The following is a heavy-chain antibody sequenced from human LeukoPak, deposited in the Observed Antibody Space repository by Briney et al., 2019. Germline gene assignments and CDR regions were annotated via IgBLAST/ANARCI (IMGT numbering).Heavy chain of an antibody. CDR1: GYTFTSYG. D-gene: IGHD3-22*01. V-gene: IGHV1-18*01. Sequence: ASVSVSCKASGYTFTSYGISGVRQAPGQGLEGMGWISAYNGKTNYAQKLQCRLTMTTDASTSTAYMELRSLRSDDTAVYYCARGGYYYDSSGYYYGPFGYYYYYMDVWGKGTTVTVSS. J-gene: IGHJ6*03. CDR3: ARGGYYYDSSGYYYGPFGYYYYYMDV. CDR2: ISAYNGKT.